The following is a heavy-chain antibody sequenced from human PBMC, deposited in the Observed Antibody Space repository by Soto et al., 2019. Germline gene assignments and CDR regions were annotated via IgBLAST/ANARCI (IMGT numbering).Heavy chain of an antibody. Sequence: GGSLRLSCAASGFTFSSYSMNWVRQAPGKGLEWVSYISSSSSTYTNYADSVKGRFTISRDNAKNSLYLQMNSLRAEDTAVYYCARDRLDYGMDVWGQGTAVTVSS. J-gene: IGHJ6*02. V-gene: IGHV3-48*01. CDR2: ISSSSSTYT. CDR1: GFTFSSYS. CDR3: ARDRLDYGMDV. D-gene: IGHD3-9*01.